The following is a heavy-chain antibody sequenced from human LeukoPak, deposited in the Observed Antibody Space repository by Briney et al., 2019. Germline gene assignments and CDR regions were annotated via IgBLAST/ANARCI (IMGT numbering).Heavy chain of an antibody. J-gene: IGHJ3*02. CDR3: ARGSSSSWYQAFDI. V-gene: IGHV4-34*01. CDR1: GGSFSGYY. CDR2: INHSGST. D-gene: IGHD6-13*01. Sequence: SETLSLTCAVYGGSFSGYYWSWIRQPPGKGLEWIGEINHSGSTNYNPSLKSRVTISVDTSKNQFSLKLSSVTAAGTAVYYCARGSSSSWYQAFDIWGQGTMVTVSS.